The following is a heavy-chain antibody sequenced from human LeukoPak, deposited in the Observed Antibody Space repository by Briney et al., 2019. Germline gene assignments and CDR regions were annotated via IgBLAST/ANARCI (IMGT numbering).Heavy chain of an antibody. Sequence: GGSLRLSCAASGFTFSDYSMNWVRQAPGKGLEWISYIGIDSGNTNYADSVKGRFTISGDKAKNILYLQMNSLRVEDTAVTYCARDYKYAFDNWGQGTLVTVSS. J-gene: IGHJ4*02. V-gene: IGHV3-48*01. CDR1: GFTFSDYS. D-gene: IGHD5-24*01. CDR2: IGIDSGNT. CDR3: ARDYKYAFDN.